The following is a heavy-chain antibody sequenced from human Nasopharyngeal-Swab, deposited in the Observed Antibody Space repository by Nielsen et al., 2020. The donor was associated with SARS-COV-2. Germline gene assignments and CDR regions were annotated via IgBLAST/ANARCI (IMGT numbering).Heavy chain of an antibody. J-gene: IGHJ5*02. CDR3: AHRGIAVASGWFDP. D-gene: IGHD6-19*01. V-gene: IGHV2-5*02. CDR1: GFSLSTSGVG. CDR2: IYWDDDK. Sequence: SGPTLVKPTQTLTLTCTFSGFSLSTSGVGVGWIRQPPEKALEWLALIYWDDDKRYSPSLKSRLTITKNTSKKQVVLTMTNMDPVDTATYYCAHRGIAVASGWFDPWGQGTLVTVSS.